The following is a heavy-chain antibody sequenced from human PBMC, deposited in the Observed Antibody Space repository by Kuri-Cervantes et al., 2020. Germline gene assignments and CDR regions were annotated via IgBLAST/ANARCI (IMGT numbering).Heavy chain of an antibody. V-gene: IGHV4-31*03. CDR2: IYYSGST. CDR3: ARGSGYDRFDY. J-gene: IGHJ4*02. Sequence: SETLSLTCTVSGGSVSSGSYYWSWIRQPPGKGLEWIGYIYYSGSTYYNPSLKSRVTISVDTSKNQFSLKLSSVTAADTAVYYCARGSGYDRFDYWGQGTLVTVSS. CDR1: GGSVSSGSYY. D-gene: IGHD5-12*01.